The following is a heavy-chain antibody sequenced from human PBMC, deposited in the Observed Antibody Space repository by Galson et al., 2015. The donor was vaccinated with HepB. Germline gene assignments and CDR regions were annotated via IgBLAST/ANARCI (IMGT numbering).Heavy chain of an antibody. J-gene: IGHJ4*02. V-gene: IGHV3-53*01. CDR3: ARMIGKAAGYFDY. D-gene: IGHD6-13*01. CDR2: IYSGGST. Sequence: SLRLSCAASGFTVSSNYMSWVRQAPGKGLEWVSVIYSGGSTYYADSVKGRFTISRDNSKNTLYLQMNSLRAEDTAVYYCARMIGKAAGYFDYWGQGTLVTVSS. CDR1: GFTVSSNY.